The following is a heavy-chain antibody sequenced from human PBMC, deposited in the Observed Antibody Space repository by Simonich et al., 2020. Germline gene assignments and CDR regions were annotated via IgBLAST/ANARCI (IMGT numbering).Heavy chain of an antibody. J-gene: IGHJ4*02. Sequence: QVQLVESGGGVVQPGRSLRLSCAASGFTFSSYAMHWVRQAPGKGLEWVAIKSDDGSNKYDAASVKGRFTISRDNSKNTLYLQMNSLRAEDTAVYYCARDGERYCGGDCYSYFDYWGQGTLVTVSS. CDR1: GFTFSSYA. D-gene: IGHD2-21*02. CDR3: ARDGERYCGGDCYSYFDY. CDR2: KSDDGSNK. V-gene: IGHV3-30*07.